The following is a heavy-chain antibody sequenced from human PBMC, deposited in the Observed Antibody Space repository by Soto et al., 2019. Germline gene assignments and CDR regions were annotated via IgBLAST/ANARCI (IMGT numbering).Heavy chain of an antibody. CDR3: ARRSSQGRTAHGTYFDY. Sequence: GGSLRLSCVVSGFNFAGYALAWVRQPPGKGLEWVTSISGPSYASFTADSLRGRFTVYRDNSKGTLFLQMKNLRAEDTAIYYCARRSSQGRTAHGTYFDYWGQGTLVTVSS. V-gene: IGHV3-23*01. CDR1: GFNFAGYA. CDR2: ISGPSYAS. D-gene: IGHD2-21*02. J-gene: IGHJ4*02.